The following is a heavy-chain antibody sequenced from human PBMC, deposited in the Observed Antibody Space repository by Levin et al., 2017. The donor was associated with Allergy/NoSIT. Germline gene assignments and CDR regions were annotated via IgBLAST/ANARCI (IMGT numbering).Heavy chain of an antibody. D-gene: IGHD3-10*01. Sequence: HSGGSLRLSCAASGFTLSGYQMSWVRQAPGKGLEWVAKIIQDGSQKFHVDSVRGRFTISRDNAENSVYLQMNSLRVEDTAIYYCARDWSSQASGRSMDVWGQGTTVTVSS. CDR1: GFTLSGYQ. CDR2: IIQDGSQK. V-gene: IGHV3-7*01. CDR3: ARDWSSQASGRSMDV. J-gene: IGHJ6*02.